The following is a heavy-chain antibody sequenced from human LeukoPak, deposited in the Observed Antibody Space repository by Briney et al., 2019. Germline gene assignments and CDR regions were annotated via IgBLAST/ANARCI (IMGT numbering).Heavy chain of an antibody. Sequence: PSQTLSLTCTVSGGSISSGGYYWSWIRQPPGKGLEWIGYIYHSGSTYYNPSLKSRVTISVDRSKNQFSLKLSSVTAADTAVYYCARGQWATFDYWGQGTLVTVSS. D-gene: IGHD6-19*01. CDR3: ARGQWATFDY. J-gene: IGHJ4*02. CDR2: IYHSGST. V-gene: IGHV4-30-2*01. CDR1: GGSISSGGYY.